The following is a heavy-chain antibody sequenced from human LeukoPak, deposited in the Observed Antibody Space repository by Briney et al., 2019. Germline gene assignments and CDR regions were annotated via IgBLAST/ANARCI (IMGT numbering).Heavy chain of an antibody. J-gene: IGHJ4*02. D-gene: IGHD1-14*01. CDR2: IHPSDSDT. CDR3: ARHDGTARRVDY. Sequence: GESLKISCKGSGYSFTSYWIGWVRPMPGKGLERMGIIHPSDSDTRYSPSFQSQVTISAEKSISTAYLQWSSLKASDTAMYYCARHDGTARRVDYWGQGTLVTVSS. V-gene: IGHV5-51*01. CDR1: GYSFTSYW.